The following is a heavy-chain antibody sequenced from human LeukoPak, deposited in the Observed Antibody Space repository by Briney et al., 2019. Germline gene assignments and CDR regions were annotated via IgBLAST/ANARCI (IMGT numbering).Heavy chain of an antibody. CDR2: ISYDGSNK. CDR3: AKILGTRGVISRYYYYGMDV. Sequence: GGSLGLSCAASGFTFSSYGMHWVRQAPGKGLEWVAVISYDGSNKYYADSVKGRFTISRDNSKKMLYLQMNSLRAEDTAVYYCAKILGTRGVISRYYYYGMDVWGQGTTVTVSS. CDR1: GFTFSSYG. V-gene: IGHV3-30*18. D-gene: IGHD3-10*01. J-gene: IGHJ6*02.